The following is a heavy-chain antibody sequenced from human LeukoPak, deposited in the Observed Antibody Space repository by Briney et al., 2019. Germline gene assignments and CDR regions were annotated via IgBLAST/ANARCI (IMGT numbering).Heavy chain of an antibody. V-gene: IGHV4-59*08. CDR3: ARHLADGGGDCYIPNYFYGMDV. CDR2: IYKSGST. CDR1: GGSISGNA. D-gene: IGHD2-21*02. J-gene: IGHJ6*02. Sequence: SETLSLTCTVSGGSISGNAWSWIRQTPEKGLEWIGYIYKSGSTKYNPSLKGRVTISPDTSKNQFSLKLRSVAAADTAVYYCARHLADGGGDCYIPNYFYGMDVWGQGTAVTVSS.